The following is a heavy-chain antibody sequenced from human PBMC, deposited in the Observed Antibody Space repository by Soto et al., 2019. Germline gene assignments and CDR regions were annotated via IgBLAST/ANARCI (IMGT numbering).Heavy chain of an antibody. V-gene: IGHV3-11*06. CDR3: ASLAGSGYRILFPDY. CDR2: ISSSSSYT. J-gene: IGHJ4*02. Sequence: PGGSLRLSCAASGFTFSDYYMSWIRQAPGKGLEWVSYISSSSSYTNYADSVKGRFTISRDNAKNSLYLQMNSLRAEDTVVYYCASLAGSGYRILFPDYWGQGTLVTVSS. CDR1: GFTFSDYY. D-gene: IGHD3-22*01.